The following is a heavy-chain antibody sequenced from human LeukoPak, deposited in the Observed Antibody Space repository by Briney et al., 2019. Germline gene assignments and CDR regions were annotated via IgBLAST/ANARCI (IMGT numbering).Heavy chain of an antibody. J-gene: IGHJ6*02. V-gene: IGHV1-8*01. CDR1: GYTFTSYD. CDR2: MNPNSGNT. Sequence: ASVKVSCKASGYTFTSYDINWVRQATGQGLEWMGWMNPNSGNTGYAQKFQGRVTMTRSTSISTAYMELSSLRSEDTAVYYCARDRVDRNYYYGMDVWGQGTTVTVSS. D-gene: IGHD1-14*01. CDR3: ARDRVDRNYYYGMDV.